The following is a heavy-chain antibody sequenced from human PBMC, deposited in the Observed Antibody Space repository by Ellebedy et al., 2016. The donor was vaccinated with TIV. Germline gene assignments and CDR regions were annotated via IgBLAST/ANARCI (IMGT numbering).Heavy chain of an antibody. Sequence: ASVKVSCKASGFTFTSFGISWVRQAPGHGLEWMGWISASSGDPKYAQKLQGRVTLTTDTSPATAYMELRSLRSDATAVYYGARVGGGYSGGEEYWGQGALVIVSS. CDR3: ARVGGGYSGGEEY. J-gene: IGHJ4*02. CDR2: ISASSGDP. D-gene: IGHD5-12*01. V-gene: IGHV1-18*01. CDR1: GFTFTSFG.